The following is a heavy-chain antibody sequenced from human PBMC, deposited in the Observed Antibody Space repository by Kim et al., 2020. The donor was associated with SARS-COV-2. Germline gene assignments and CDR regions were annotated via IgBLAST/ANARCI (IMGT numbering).Heavy chain of an antibody. CDR3: ARVTVIVVVMNVFKGWYFDL. Sequence: SETLSLTCTVSGGSISSSSYYWGWIRQPPGKGLEWIGSIYYSGSTYYNPSIKSRVTISVDTSKNQFSLKLSSVTAADTAVYYCARVTVIVVVMNVFKGWYFDLWGRGTLVTVSS. CDR2: IYYSGST. J-gene: IGHJ2*01. V-gene: IGHV4-39*07. CDR1: GGSISSSSYY. D-gene: IGHD3-22*01.